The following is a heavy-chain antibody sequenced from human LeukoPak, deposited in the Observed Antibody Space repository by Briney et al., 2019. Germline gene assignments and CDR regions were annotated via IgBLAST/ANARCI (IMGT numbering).Heavy chain of an antibody. D-gene: IGHD4-11*01. V-gene: IGHV4-59*01. Sequence: PSETLSLTCTVSGGSISSYCWSWIRQPPGKGLEWIGYIYYSGSTNYNPSLKSRVTISVDTSKNQFSLKLSSVTAADTAVYYCARESLWSTVTGHFDYWGQGTLVTVSS. J-gene: IGHJ4*02. CDR2: IYYSGST. CDR1: GGSISSYC. CDR3: ARESLWSTVTGHFDY.